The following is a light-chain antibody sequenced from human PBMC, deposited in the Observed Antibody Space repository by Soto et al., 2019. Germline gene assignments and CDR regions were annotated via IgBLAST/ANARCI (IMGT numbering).Light chain of an antibody. Sequence: DIVLPPSPGTLSLSPGERATLSSKTCESISSEYLAWYQQRPGQAPRLLIYGASSRATGVPDRFSGSGSGTDFTLTISRLEPEDFAVYYCQQYGSSPRTFGQGTKV. J-gene: IGKJ1*01. CDR1: ESISSEY. CDR3: QQYGSSPRT. V-gene: IGKV3-20*01. CDR2: GAS.